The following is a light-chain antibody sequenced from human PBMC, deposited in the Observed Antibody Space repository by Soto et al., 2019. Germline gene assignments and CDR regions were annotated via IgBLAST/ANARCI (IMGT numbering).Light chain of an antibody. Sequence: DVVMTQSPLSLPVTLGQPASISCRSSQSLAYSDGNTHLNWFQQRPGQSPRRLIYKGSNRESRVHDTWSSGGSAADFTLHTSRVEAEDVVVSYCLQHTHRSPYTFGQGTKLEIK. CDR3: LQHTHRSPYT. CDR2: KGS. J-gene: IGKJ2*01. V-gene: IGKV2-30*01. CDR1: QSLAYSDGNTH.